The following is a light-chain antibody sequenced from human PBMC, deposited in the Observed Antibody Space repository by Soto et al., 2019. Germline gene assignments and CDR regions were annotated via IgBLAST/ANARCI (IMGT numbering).Light chain of an antibody. Sequence: QSVLTQPPSVSAAPGQKVTISCSGSSSNIGNNYVSWYQHLPGTAPKLLIYQNNKRPSGSPDRFSGSKSGTSATLDITGLQTGDEADYYCATWDRSLSAHVLGAGTKVTVL. CDR2: QNN. V-gene: IGLV1-51*01. CDR3: ATWDRSLSAHV. CDR1: SSNIGNNY. J-gene: IGLJ1*01.